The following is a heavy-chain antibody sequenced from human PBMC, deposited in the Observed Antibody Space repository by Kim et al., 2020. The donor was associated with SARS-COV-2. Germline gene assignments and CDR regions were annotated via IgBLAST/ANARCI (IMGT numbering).Heavy chain of an antibody. Sequence: GGSLRLSCAASGFTFSSYGMHWVRQAPGKGLEWVAVIWYDGSNKYYADSVKGRFTISRDNSKNTLYLQMNSLRAEDTAVYYCAKGYSGSYWGWGNYYYGMDVWGQGTTVTVSS. CDR2: IWYDGSNK. CDR1: GFTFSSYG. CDR3: AKGYSGSYWGWGNYYYGMDV. J-gene: IGHJ6*02. V-gene: IGHV3-33*06. D-gene: IGHD1-26*01.